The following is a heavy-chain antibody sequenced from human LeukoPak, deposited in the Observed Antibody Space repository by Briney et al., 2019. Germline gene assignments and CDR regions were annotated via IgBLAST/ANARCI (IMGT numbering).Heavy chain of an antibody. V-gene: IGHV4-4*02. CDR1: GGSISSSNW. Sequence: SGTLSLTCAVSGGSISSSNWWSWVRQPPGKGLEWIGEIYHSGSTNYNPSLKSRVTISVDKSKNQFSLKLSSVTAADTAVYYCARAAASRYYYYGMDVWGQGTTVTVSS. D-gene: IGHD6-25*01. CDR2: IYHSGST. J-gene: IGHJ6*02. CDR3: ARAAASRYYYYGMDV.